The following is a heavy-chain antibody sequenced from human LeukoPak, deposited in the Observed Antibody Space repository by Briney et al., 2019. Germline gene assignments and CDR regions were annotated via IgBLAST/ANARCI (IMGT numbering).Heavy chain of an antibody. J-gene: IGHJ5*02. V-gene: IGHV1-69*05. Sequence: SVKVSCKASGGTFSSYAISWVRQAPGQGLEWMGGIIPIFGTANYAQKFQGRVTMTRDTSISTAYMELSRLRSDDTAVYYCARVYGSGSYYNVIRAFDPWGQGTLVTVSS. CDR2: IIPIFGTA. CDR1: GGTFSSYA. D-gene: IGHD3-10*01. CDR3: ARVYGSGSYYNVIRAFDP.